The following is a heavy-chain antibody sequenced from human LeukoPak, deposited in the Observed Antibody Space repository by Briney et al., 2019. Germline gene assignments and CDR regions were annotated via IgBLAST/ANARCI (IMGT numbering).Heavy chain of an antibody. J-gene: IGHJ6*02. CDR3: ARDSPATTVTGAYYYYGMDV. Sequence: ASVKVSCKASGYTFTSYYMHWVRQAPGQGLEWMGIINPSGGSTSYAQKFQGRVTMTRDTSTSTVYMELSSLRSEDTAVYYCARDSPATTVTGAYYYYGMDVWGQGTTVTVSS. CDR1: GYTFTSYY. V-gene: IGHV1-46*01. D-gene: IGHD4-11*01. CDR2: INPSGGST.